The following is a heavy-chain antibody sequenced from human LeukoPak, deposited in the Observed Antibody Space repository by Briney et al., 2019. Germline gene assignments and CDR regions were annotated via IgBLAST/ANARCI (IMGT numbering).Heavy chain of an antibody. D-gene: IGHD6-19*01. CDR3: ARVDSGSACAS. V-gene: IGHV3-64*01. CDR2: ISRNGRNT. J-gene: IGHJ1*01. CDR1: GFTLSSYS. Sequence: GGSLRLSCAASGFTLSSYSMHWVRQAPGKGLEFVSAISRNGRNTYYANSVKGRFTISRDISKNTLYLQMGSLRPEDLAVYYCARVDSGSACASWGQGILVTVSS.